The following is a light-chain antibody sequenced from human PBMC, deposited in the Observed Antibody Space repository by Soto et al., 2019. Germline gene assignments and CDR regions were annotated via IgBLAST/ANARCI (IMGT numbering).Light chain of an antibody. J-gene: IGLJ3*02. CDR2: EVS. Sequence: QSALTQPPSASGSPGQSVTISCTGTRSDVGGYNFVSWYQQQPGKAPKLLIYEVSKRPSGVPDRFSGSKSGYTASLTVSGLQAEDEADYYCSSYGGSNNLNWLFGGGTQLTVL. CDR1: RSDVGGYNF. CDR3: SSYGGSNNLNWL. V-gene: IGLV2-8*01.